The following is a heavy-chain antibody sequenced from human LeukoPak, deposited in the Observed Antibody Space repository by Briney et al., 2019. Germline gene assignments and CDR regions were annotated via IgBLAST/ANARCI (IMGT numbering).Heavy chain of an antibody. D-gene: IGHD4-17*01. J-gene: IGHJ5*02. CDR1: GYSINSGYY. CDR2: IYSDGTI. Sequence: SETLSLTCTVSGYSINSGYYWGWIRQPAGKGLEWIGRIYSDGTITYNPSLQSRLTMSIDTSKNQFSLKLSFVTAADTAVYYCARDSGTTGEVKFDPWGQGTLVTVSS. V-gene: IGHV4-4*07. CDR3: ARDSGTTGEVKFDP.